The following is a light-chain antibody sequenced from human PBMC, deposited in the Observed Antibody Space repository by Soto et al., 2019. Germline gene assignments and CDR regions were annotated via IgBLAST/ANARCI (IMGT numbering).Light chain of an antibody. Sequence: IVSTQSPGTLSLSPGERAILSCRASQSVSNNYLAWYQQKPGQAPGLLIYGASSRATGIPDRFSGSGSGTDFTLTISRLEPEDFAVYYCQQYGRSPWTFGQGTKVDIK. CDR3: QQYGRSPWT. J-gene: IGKJ1*01. CDR1: QSVSNNY. CDR2: GAS. V-gene: IGKV3-20*01.